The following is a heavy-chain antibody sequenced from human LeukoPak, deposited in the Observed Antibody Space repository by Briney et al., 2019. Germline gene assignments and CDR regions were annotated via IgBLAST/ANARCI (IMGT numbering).Heavy chain of an antibody. CDR1: GYTFTGYY. J-gene: IGHJ4*02. CDR3: ARDYFEVSGYQLRRLESYLDY. D-gene: IGHD2-2*01. V-gene: IGHV1-2*02. Sequence: ASVKVSCKASGYTFTGYYMHWVRQAPGQGLEWMGWINPNSGGTNYAQKFQGRVTMTRDTSISTAYMELSRLRSDDTAVYYCARDYFEVSGYQLRRLESYLDYWGQGTLVTVSS. CDR2: INPNSGGT.